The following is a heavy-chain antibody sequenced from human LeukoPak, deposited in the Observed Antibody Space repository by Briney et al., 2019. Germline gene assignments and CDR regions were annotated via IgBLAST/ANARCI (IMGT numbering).Heavy chain of an antibody. V-gene: IGHV4-39*07. D-gene: IGHD3-22*01. CDR2: IYYSGGT. CDR1: GGSISSSSYY. CDR3: ARYRDYYDSSGYNWFDP. J-gene: IGHJ5*02. Sequence: SETLSLTCTVSGGSISSSSYYWGWIRQPPGKGLEWIGSIYYSGGTYYNPSLKSRVTISVDTSKNQFSLKLSSVTAADTAVYYCARYRDYYDSSGYNWFDPWGQGTLVTVSS.